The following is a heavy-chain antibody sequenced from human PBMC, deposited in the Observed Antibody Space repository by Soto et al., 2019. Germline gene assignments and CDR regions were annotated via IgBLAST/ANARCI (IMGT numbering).Heavy chain of an antibody. J-gene: IGHJ4*02. CDR1: GFTFSSYW. CDR3: VKDHGTAMIRGGLDS. V-gene: IGHV3-74*01. Sequence: GGSLRLSCAASGFTFSSYWMHWVRQAPGKGLVWVSRINSDGSSTSYADSVKGRFTISRDNSKNTLYLQMSSLRPEDTAVYYCVKDHGTAMIRGGLDSWGQGALVTVSS. CDR2: INSDGSST. D-gene: IGHD3-10*01.